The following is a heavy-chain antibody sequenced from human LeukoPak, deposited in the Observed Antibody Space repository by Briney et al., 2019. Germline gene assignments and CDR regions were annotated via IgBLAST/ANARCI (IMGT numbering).Heavy chain of an antibody. D-gene: IGHD2-2*01. CDR1: GFTFSSYA. CDR3: AKDIVVVPAAPYNWFDP. CDR2: ISGSGGST. J-gene: IGHJ5*02. Sequence: GGSLRLSCAASGFTFSSYAMSWVRQAPGKGLEWVSAISGSGGSTYYADSVKGRFTISRDNSKNTLYLQMNSLRAEDTAVYYCAKDIVVVPAAPYNWFDPWGQGTLVTVSS. V-gene: IGHV3-23*01.